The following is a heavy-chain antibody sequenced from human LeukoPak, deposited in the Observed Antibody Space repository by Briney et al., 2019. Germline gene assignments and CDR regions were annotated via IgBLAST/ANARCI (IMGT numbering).Heavy chain of an antibody. CDR3: ARELVGAGDY. J-gene: IGHJ4*02. CDR2: IYHSGST. D-gene: IGHD1-26*01. Sequence: PSETLSLTCTVSGGSISSGGYYWSWIRQPPGKGLEWIGYIYHSGSTYYNPSLKSRVTISVDRSKNQFSLKLSSVTAADTAVYYRARELVGAGDYWGQGTLVTVSS. V-gene: IGHV4-30-2*01. CDR1: GGSISSGGYY.